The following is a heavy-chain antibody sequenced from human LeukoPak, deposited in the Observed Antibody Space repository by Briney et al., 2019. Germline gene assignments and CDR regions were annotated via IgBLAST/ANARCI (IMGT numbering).Heavy chain of an antibody. CDR2: LKQDAYQT. J-gene: IGHJ4*02. Sequence: GGSLRLSCAASGSSFSSSWMAWVRQAPGQGLEWVANLKQDAYQTFYLESVKGRFTISRDNAKNSLYLYMNSLRVEDTAMYYCARDRRSGLDHWGQGALVTVSS. D-gene: IGHD6-19*01. V-gene: IGHV3-7*03. CDR1: GSSFSSSW. CDR3: ARDRRSGLDH.